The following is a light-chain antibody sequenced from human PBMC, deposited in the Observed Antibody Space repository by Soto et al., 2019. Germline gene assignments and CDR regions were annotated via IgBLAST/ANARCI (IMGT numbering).Light chain of an antibody. CDR2: VAS. V-gene: IGKV1-39*01. CDR3: QQTYSDPPWT. Sequence: DIQMTQSPSFLSASVGDRVTITCRASQDIRSSLNWYQQKPGKAPKFLIYVASSLQTGVPPRFGGSGPGTDFTLTISGLQAEDYATYFCQQTYSDPPWTVGQGTKVDIK. J-gene: IGKJ1*01. CDR1: QDIRSS.